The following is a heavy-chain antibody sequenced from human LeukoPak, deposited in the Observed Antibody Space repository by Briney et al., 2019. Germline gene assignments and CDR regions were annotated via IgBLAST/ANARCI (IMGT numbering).Heavy chain of an antibody. Sequence: SETLSVTLTGSGGSISSYYWSWIRQPACRGLEWIGRIYTSGSTNHNPPLQRRVTMSVVPTKNQLYLMLGSVTAAGRAVSYCARDLRESSRYPPYYYYYMDVWGKGTTVTVSS. J-gene: IGHJ6*03. CDR1: GGSISSYY. CDR3: ARDLRESSRYPPYYYYYMDV. V-gene: IGHV4-4*07. D-gene: IGHD6-13*01. CDR2: IYTSGST.